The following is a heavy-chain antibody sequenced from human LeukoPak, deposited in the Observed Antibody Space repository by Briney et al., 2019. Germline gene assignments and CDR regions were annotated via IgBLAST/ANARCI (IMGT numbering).Heavy chain of an antibody. V-gene: IGHV3-11*04. CDR2: ISSSGSTI. CDR1: GFTFSDYY. Sequence: TGGSLRLSCAASGFTFSDYYMSWIRQAPGKGLEWVSYISSSGSTIYYADSVKGRFTISRDNAKNSLYLQMNSLRAEDTAVYYCAREGRWLHLDAFDIWGQGTMVTVSS. CDR3: AREGRWLHLDAFDI. D-gene: IGHD5-24*01. J-gene: IGHJ3*02.